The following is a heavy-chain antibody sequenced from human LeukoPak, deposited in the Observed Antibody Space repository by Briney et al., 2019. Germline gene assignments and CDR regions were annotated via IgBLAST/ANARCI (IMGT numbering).Heavy chain of an antibody. D-gene: IGHD6-13*01. Sequence: SETLSLTCTVSGGSISSSSYYWGWIRQPPGKGQEWIGSIYYSGSTYYNPSLKSRVTISVDTSKNQFSLKLSSVTAADTAVYYCARRVEYSSSWQPLSYFDYWGQGTLVTVSS. CDR1: GGSISSSSYY. CDR3: ARRVEYSSSWQPLSYFDY. V-gene: IGHV4-39*01. J-gene: IGHJ4*02. CDR2: IYYSGST.